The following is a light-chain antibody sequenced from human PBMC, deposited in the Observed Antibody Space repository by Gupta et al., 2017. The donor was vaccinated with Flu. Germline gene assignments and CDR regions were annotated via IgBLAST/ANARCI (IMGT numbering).Light chain of an antibody. J-gene: IGLJ1*01. V-gene: IGLV2-11*01. Sequence: QSALTQLRPVSGSPGQSVTISCTGTSNAVGRSNRVSCYEQRPVKAPKLILYDVTERPSGVPDRFSGSKSGNTASLTISGLHADDEADYYCSSHAGRVTWVFGTGTTVTVL. CDR1: SNAVGRSNR. CDR3: SSHAGRVTWV. CDR2: DVT.